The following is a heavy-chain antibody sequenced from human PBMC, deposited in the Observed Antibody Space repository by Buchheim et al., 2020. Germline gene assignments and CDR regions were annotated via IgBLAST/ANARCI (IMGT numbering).Heavy chain of an antibody. CDR3: ARDLHYYDSSGYYFRYLFDY. CDR1: GYTFTSYY. V-gene: IGHV1-46*01. Sequence: VQLVQSGAEVKKPGASVKVSCKASGYTFTSYYMHWVRQAPGQGLEWMGIINPSGGSTSYAQKFQGRVTMTRDTSTHTLSMELSSLRSEDTAVYYCARDLHYYDSSGYYFRYLFDYWGQGTL. CDR2: INPSGGST. D-gene: IGHD3-22*01. J-gene: IGHJ4*02.